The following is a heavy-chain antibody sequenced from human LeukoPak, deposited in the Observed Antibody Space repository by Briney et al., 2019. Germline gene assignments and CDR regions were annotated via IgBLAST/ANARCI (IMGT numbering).Heavy chain of an antibody. CDR3: ARDGTVTAGPFDP. CDR1: GIPFSSFG. V-gene: IGHV3-33*01. J-gene: IGHJ5*02. Sequence: PGGSLRLSCAAPGIPFSSFGMHWLRQAPGKGLEWVAFIWYVGSNKYYADSVKGRFTISRDNSKKTLYLQMNSLPAEATAVYYCARDGTVTAGPFDPWGGGTLVTVSS. CDR2: IWYVGSNK. D-gene: IGHD4-17*01.